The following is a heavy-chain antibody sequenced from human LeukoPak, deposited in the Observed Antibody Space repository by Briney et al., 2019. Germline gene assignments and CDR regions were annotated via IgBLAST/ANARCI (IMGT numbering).Heavy chain of an antibody. J-gene: IGHJ4*02. Sequence: QAGGSLRLSCAASGFSFSTYSMNWVRQAPGKGLEWVSYIHKSGTITYYRDSVKGRFTISRDNAKNSLYLQMNSLRDEDTAVYYCARDPHALDFWGQGTLVTVSS. CDR3: ARDPHALDF. CDR2: IHKSGTIT. V-gene: IGHV3-48*02. CDR1: GFSFSTYS.